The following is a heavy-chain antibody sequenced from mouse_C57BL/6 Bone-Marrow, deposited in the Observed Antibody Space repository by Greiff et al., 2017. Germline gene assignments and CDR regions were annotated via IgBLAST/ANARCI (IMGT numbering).Heavy chain of an antibody. CDR2: IWSGGST. CDR3: ARFITTVGAGAMDY. CDR1: GFSLTSYG. D-gene: IGHD1-1*01. J-gene: IGHJ4*01. V-gene: IGHV2-2*01. Sequence: VMLVESGPGLVQPSQSLSITCTVSGFSLTSYGVHWVRQSPGKGLEWLGVIWSGGSTDYNAAFISRLSISKDNSKSQVFFKMNSLQADDTAIYYCARFITTVGAGAMDYWGQGTSVTVSS.